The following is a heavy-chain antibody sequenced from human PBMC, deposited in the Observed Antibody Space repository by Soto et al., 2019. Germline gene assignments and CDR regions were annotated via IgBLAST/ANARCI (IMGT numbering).Heavy chain of an antibody. CDR2: IYTSGST. CDR1: GGSISSYY. Sequence: SETLSLTCTVSGGSISSYYWSWIRQPAGKGLEWIGRIYTSGSTNYNPSLKSRITMSVDTSKNQFSLKLSSVTAADTAVYYCARDHLPYYYGSGSYYKEPDYYYYGMDVWGQGTTVTVSS. J-gene: IGHJ6*02. CDR3: ARDHLPYYYGSGSYYKEPDYYYYGMDV. D-gene: IGHD3-10*01. V-gene: IGHV4-4*07.